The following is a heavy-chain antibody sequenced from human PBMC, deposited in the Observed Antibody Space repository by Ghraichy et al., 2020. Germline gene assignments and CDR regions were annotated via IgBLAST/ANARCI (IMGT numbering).Heavy chain of an antibody. CDR2: INHSGST. CDR3: ARGGAAITGTERTPFDY. V-gene: IGHV4-34*01. CDR1: VGSFSGYY. J-gene: IGHJ4*02. D-gene: IGHD1-7*01. Sequence: SETLSLTCAVYVGSFSGYYWSWIRQPPGKGLEWIGEINHSGSTNYNPSLKSRVTISVDTSKNQFSLKLSSVTAADTAVYYCARGGAAITGTERTPFDYWGQGTLVTVSS.